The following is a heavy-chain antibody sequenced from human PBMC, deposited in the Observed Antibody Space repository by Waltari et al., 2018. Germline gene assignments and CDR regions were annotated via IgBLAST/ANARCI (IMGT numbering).Heavy chain of an antibody. V-gene: IGHV3-7*01. CDR3: ARLPPYGSYKGHWFDP. CDR1: GFTFSSYW. CDR2: LKQDGSGK. J-gene: IGHJ5*02. D-gene: IGHD1-26*01. Sequence: EVQLVESGGGLVQPGGSLRLSCAASGFTFSSYWMSWVRQAPGKGLEWVANLKQDGSGKYYVDSVKGRFTISRDNAKNSLYLQMNSLRAEDTAVYYCARLPPYGSYKGHWFDPWGQGTLVTVSS.